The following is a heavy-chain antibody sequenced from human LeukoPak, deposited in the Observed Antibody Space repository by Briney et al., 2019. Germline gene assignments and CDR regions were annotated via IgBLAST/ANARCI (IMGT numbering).Heavy chain of an antibody. J-gene: IGHJ6*02. Sequence: GGSLRLSYAASGFTFSSYDMHWVRQATGKGLEWVSAIGTAGDTYYPGSVKGRFTISRENAKNSLYLQMNSLRAGDTAVYYCARESELEFGYYGMDVWGQGTTVTVSS. CDR2: IGTAGDT. CDR3: ARESELEFGYYGMDV. CDR1: GFTFSSYD. D-gene: IGHD1-1*01. V-gene: IGHV3-13*01.